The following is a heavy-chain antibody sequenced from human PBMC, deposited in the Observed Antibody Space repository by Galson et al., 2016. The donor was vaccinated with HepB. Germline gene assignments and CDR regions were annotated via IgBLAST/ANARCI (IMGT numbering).Heavy chain of an antibody. D-gene: IGHD1-7*01. CDR1: SYTFTSYA. V-gene: IGHV1-18*01. CDR3: ALEGITGTTP. J-gene: IGHJ4*02. CDR2: ITVHNGNQ. Sequence: SVKVSCKAPSYTFTSYAINWVRQAPGQGLEWMGWITVHNGNQNYAQKFQGRVTMTTDTSRTTAYLELRSLRSDDTAVYYCALEGITGTTPWGQGTLVTVSS.